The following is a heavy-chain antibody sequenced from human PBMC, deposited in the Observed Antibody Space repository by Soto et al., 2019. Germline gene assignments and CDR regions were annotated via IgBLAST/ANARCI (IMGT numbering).Heavy chain of an antibody. J-gene: IGHJ5*02. CDR2: ISYDGSNK. Sequence: GGSLRLRYAASGVNFGSYGVHCVRQATGKGLEWVAVISYDGSNKYYADSVKGRFTISRDNSKNTLCLQMNSLRAEDTAVYYCAKNLFHSSSTSRPAIAHCLDPCGQAPLVTRSS. CDR3: AKNLFHSSSTSRPAIAHCLDP. D-gene: IGHD2-2*01. CDR1: GVNFGSYG. V-gene: IGHV3-30*18.